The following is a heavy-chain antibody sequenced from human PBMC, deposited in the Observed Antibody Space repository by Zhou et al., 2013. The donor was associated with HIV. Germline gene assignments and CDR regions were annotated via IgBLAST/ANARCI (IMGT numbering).Heavy chain of an antibody. D-gene: IGHD3-10*01. Sequence: QVQLVQSGAEVKKPGASVKVSCKVSGYTLTELSMHWVRQAPGKGLEWMGGFDPEDGETIYAQKFQGRVTMTEDTSTDTAYMELSSLRSEDTAVYYCATNIWFGXQTSLYXYDGMDVWGQGTTVTVSS. CDR3: ATNIWFGXQTSLYXYDGMDV. CDR1: GYTLTELS. J-gene: IGHJ6*02. CDR2: FDPEDGET. V-gene: IGHV1-24*01.